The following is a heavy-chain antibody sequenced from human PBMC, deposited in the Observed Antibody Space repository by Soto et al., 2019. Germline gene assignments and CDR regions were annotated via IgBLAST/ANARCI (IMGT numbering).Heavy chain of an antibody. CDR2: IYYSGST. J-gene: IGHJ4*02. CDR1: GGSISSYY. CDR3: ASTYYDILTGYFYFDY. Sequence: SETLSLTCTVSGGSISSYYWSWIRQPPGKGLEWIGYIYYSGSTNYNPSLKSRVTISVDTSKNQFSLKLSSVTAADTAVYYCASTYYDILTGYFYFDYWGQGTLVTVSS. V-gene: IGHV4-59*08. D-gene: IGHD3-9*01.